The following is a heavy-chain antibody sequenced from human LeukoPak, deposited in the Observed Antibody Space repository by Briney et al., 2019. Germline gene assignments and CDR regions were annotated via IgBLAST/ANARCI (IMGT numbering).Heavy chain of an antibody. V-gene: IGHV4-59*01. CDR1: GGSISGYY. CDR3: ARDLGRGCFNGMDV. Sequence: SETLSLTCTVSGGSISGYYWNWLRQPPGKGLEWIGYVYYSGSTKYNPSFKSRVIISEDTSKNQFSLKLSSVTAADTAVYYCARDLGRGCFNGMDVWGQGTTVTVSS. CDR2: VYYSGST. J-gene: IGHJ6*02. D-gene: IGHD3-10*01.